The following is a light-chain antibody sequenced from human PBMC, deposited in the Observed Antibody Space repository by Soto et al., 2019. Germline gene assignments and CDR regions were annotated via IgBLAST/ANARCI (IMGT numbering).Light chain of an antibody. Sequence: EIVLTQSPGTLSVSPGERATLSCRASQTVRSSSLAWYQQKPGQAPRLLIYGASGRATGIPDKFSGSGSGTDFTLTISRLEPEDFAVYYCQQYGSSPYTCGQGTKLEI. CDR2: GAS. CDR1: QTVRSSS. J-gene: IGKJ2*01. V-gene: IGKV3-20*01. CDR3: QQYGSSPYT.